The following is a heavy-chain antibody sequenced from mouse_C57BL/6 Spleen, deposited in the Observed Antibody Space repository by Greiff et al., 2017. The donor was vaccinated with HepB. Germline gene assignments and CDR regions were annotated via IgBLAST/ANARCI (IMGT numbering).Heavy chain of an antibody. D-gene: IGHD2-2*01. CDR1: GFSFNTYA. V-gene: IGHV10-1*01. CDR2: IRSKSNNYAT. CDR3: VRRGGGYDAFAY. Sequence: EVKLVESGGGLVQPKGSLKLSCAASGFSFNTYAMNWVRQAPGKGLEWVARIRSKSNNYATYYADSVKDRFTISRDDSESMLYLQMNNLKTEDTAMYYCVRRGGGYDAFAYWGQGTLVTVSA. J-gene: IGHJ3*01.